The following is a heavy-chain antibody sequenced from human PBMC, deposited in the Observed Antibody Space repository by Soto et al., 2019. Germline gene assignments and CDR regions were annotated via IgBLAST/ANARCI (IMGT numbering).Heavy chain of an antibody. J-gene: IGHJ5*02. D-gene: IGHD3-10*01. CDR1: GGSISSGGYY. CDR3: ARDLLGTTYPNWFAP. Sequence: SAMLSLTCTVSGGSISSGGYYWSLIRQHPGKGLEWIGYIYYSGSTYYNPSLKSRVTISVDTSKNQFSLKLSSVTAADTAVYYCARDLLGTTYPNWFAPWGQGTLVTVSS. V-gene: IGHV4-31*03. CDR2: IYYSGST.